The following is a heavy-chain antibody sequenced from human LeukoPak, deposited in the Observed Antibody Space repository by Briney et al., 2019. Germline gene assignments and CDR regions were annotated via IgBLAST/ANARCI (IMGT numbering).Heavy chain of an antibody. CDR3: ARGLGIAAAGTARWFDP. CDR2: INHSGST. CDR1: GGSFSGYY. Sequence: SETLSLTCAVYGGSFSGYYWSWIRQPPGKGLEWIGEINHSGSTNYNPSLKSRVTISVDTSENQFSLKLSSVTAADTAVYYCARGLGIAAAGTARWFDPWGQGTLVTVSS. D-gene: IGHD6-13*01. J-gene: IGHJ5*02. V-gene: IGHV4-34*01.